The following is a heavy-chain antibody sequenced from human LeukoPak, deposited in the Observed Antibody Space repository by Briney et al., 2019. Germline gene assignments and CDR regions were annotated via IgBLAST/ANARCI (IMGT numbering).Heavy chain of an antibody. Sequence: SGTLSLTCAVSGGSISSSNWWSWVRQPPGKGLEWIGEIYHSGSTNYNPSLKSRVTISVDKSKNQFSLKLSSVTAADTAVYYCAAIAAAGTYQLDYYYYGMDVWGQGTTVTVSS. V-gene: IGHV4-4*02. D-gene: IGHD6-13*01. CDR1: GGSISSSNW. CDR3: AAIAAAGTYQLDYYYYGMDV. CDR2: IYHSGST. J-gene: IGHJ6*02.